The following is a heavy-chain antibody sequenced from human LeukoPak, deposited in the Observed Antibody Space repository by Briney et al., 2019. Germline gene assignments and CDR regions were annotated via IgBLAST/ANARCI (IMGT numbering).Heavy chain of an antibody. CDR1: GGTFSSYA. D-gene: IGHD3-10*01. Sequence: SVKVSCKASGGTFSSYAISWVRQAPGQGLEWMGRIIPILGIANYAQKFQGRVTITADKSTSTAYMELSSLRSGDTAVYYCASAQYYYGSGTLPFQHWGQGTLVTVSS. V-gene: IGHV1-69*04. CDR3: ASAQYYYGSGTLPFQH. CDR2: IIPILGIA. J-gene: IGHJ1*01.